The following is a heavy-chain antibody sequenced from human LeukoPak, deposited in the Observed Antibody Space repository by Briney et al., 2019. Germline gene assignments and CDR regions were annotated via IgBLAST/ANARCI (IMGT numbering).Heavy chain of an antibody. Sequence: GGSLRLSCAASEFTFSSYEMNWIRQAPGKGLEWVSYISSSGSTIYYADSVKGRFTISRDNSKNTLYLQMNSLRADDTAVYYCARAGWFGIFDYWGQGTLVTVSS. V-gene: IGHV3-48*03. D-gene: IGHD3-10*01. J-gene: IGHJ4*02. CDR2: ISSSGSTI. CDR3: ARAGWFGIFDY. CDR1: EFTFSSYE.